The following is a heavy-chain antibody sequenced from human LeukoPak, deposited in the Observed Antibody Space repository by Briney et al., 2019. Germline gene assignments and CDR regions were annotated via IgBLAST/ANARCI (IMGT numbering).Heavy chain of an antibody. CDR1: GFTFSSYA. D-gene: IGHD3-10*01. CDR2: ISGSGGST. V-gene: IGHV3-23*01. CDR3: AKDWRLVRGVIITSYFDY. Sequence: RTGGSLRLSCAASGFTFSSYAMSWVRQAPGKGLEWVSAISGSGGSTYYADSVKGRFTISRDNSKNTLYLQMNSLRAEDTAVYYCAKDWRLVRGVIITSYFDYWGQGTLVTVSS. J-gene: IGHJ4*02.